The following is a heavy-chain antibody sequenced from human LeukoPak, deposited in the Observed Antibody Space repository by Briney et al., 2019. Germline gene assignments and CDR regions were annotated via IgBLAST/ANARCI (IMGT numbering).Heavy chain of an antibody. CDR3: ARVSLYSSSSQYYYYYMDV. J-gene: IGHJ6*03. D-gene: IGHD6-6*01. CDR2: IYTSGST. V-gene: IGHV4-61*02. CDR1: GGSISSGSYY. Sequence: SETLSLTCTVSGGSISSGSYYWSWIRQPAGKGLEWIGRIYTSGSTNYNPSLKSRVSISVDTSKNQFSLKLSSVTAADTAVYYCARVSLYSSSSQYYYYYMDVWGKGTTVTVSS.